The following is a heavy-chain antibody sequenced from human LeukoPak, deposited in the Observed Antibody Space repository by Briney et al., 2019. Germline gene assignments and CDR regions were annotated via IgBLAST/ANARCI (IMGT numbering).Heavy chain of an antibody. CDR1: GGTFSSYA. V-gene: IGHV1-69*05. J-gene: IGHJ4*02. CDR2: IIPIFGKA. D-gene: IGHD5-12*01. CDR3: AREARERGYSGYDDY. Sequence: SVKVSCKASGGTFSSYAISWVRQAPGQGLEGMGRIIPIFGKANYAQKFQGRVTITTDESTSTAYMELSSLRSEDTAVYYCAREARERGYSGYDDYWGQGTLVTVSS.